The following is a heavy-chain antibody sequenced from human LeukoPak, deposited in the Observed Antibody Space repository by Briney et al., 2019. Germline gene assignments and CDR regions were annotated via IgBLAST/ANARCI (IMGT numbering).Heavy chain of an antibody. V-gene: IGHV1-18*01. D-gene: IGHD3-9*01. CDR1: GYSFTSCC. CDR2: ISVYNGNT. Sequence: AAVTVSCKASGYSFTSCCISWVRQAPGQGGEWMGWISVYNGNTKYAQKLKGRVTMPTATSTSTAYMELSSLRSAETAVYYCARVGLYCDILTGYSVFDPWGQGTLVTVSS. J-gene: IGHJ5*02. CDR3: ARVGLYCDILTGYSVFDP.